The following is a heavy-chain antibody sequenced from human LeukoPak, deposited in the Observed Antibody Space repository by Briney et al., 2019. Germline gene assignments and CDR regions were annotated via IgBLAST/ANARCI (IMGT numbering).Heavy chain of an antibody. D-gene: IGHD3-3*01. Sequence: PGGSLRLSCAASGFTFSSYAMSWVRQAPGKGLEWVANIKQDGSVEYYVDSVKGRFTISRDNAKNSLYLQMNSLRGEDTAVYYCARAPRPGFWSGYCEYWGQGTLVTVSS. CDR1: GFTFSSYA. V-gene: IGHV3-7*01. J-gene: IGHJ4*02. CDR2: IKQDGSVE. CDR3: ARAPRPGFWSGYCEY.